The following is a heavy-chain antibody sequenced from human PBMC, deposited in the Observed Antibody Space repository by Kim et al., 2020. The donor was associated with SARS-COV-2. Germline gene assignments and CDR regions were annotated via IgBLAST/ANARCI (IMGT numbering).Heavy chain of an antibody. D-gene: IGHD4-4*01. Sequence: SETLSLTCTASGAPISSYYWVWVRQPPGKGLEWMATFFRSGSTSSNPSLKSRVTISADTANHQFSLQLSSVTAADTAVYYCASWDYSDNAGLDHWGQGTLVTVSS. CDR1: GAPISSYY. J-gene: IGHJ4*02. V-gene: IGHV4-59*13. CDR3: ASWDYSDNAGLDH. CDR2: FFRSGST.